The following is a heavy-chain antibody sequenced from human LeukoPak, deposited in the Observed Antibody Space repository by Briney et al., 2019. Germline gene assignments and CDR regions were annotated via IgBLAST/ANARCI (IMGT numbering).Heavy chain of an antibody. V-gene: IGHV1-18*04. CDR3: ARASRYYDSSGYYGHFNWFDP. CDR2: MNPNNGNT. J-gene: IGHJ5*02. D-gene: IGHD3-22*01. CDR1: GYTFTSYY. Sequence: ASVKVSCKASGYTFTSYYMHWVRQAPGQGLEWMGWMNPNNGNTGYAQKLQGRVTMTTDTSTSTAYMELRSLRSDDTAVYYCARASRYYDSSGYYGHFNWFDPWGQGTLVTVSS.